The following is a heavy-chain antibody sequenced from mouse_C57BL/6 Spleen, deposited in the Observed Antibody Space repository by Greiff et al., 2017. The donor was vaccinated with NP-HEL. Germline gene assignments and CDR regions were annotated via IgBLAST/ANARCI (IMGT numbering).Heavy chain of an antibody. D-gene: IGHD3-2*02. J-gene: IGHJ2*01. CDR3: ARVLAAQATLDY. V-gene: IGHV1-82*01. CDR2: IYPGDGDT. Sequence: VQLQQSGPELVKPGASVKISCKASGYAFSSSWMNWVKQRPGKGLEWIGRIYPGDGDTNYNGKFKGKATLTADKSSSTAYMQLSSLTSEDSAVYFCARVLAAQATLDYWGQGTTLTVSS. CDR1: GYAFSSSW.